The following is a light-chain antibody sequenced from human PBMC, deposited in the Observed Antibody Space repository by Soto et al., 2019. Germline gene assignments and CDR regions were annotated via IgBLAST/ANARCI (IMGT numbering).Light chain of an antibody. Sequence: IQMTQSPSTLSASLGDRVTMTCRASQSLDRDYLAWYQQKPGKAPNLLIYKASTLESGVPSRFSGGGSGTAFTLTISSLQPDDFATYYCHQYDSYPRTFGHGTKVDLK. V-gene: IGKV1-5*03. J-gene: IGKJ1*01. CDR3: HQYDSYPRT. CDR2: KAS. CDR1: QSLDRDY.